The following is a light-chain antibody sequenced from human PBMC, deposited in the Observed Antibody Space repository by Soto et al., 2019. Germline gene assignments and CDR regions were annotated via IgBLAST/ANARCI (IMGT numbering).Light chain of an antibody. CDR1: QTLSNSF. J-gene: IGKJ4*01. V-gene: IGKV3D-11*02. CDR3: QQRRSSLT. CDR2: DVS. Sequence: EIVLTQSPGTLSLSPGERATLSCRASQTLSNSFIAWYQQKPGQAPRLLIYDVSKRATGIPPRFSGSGAGTDFTLTISSLEPEDSATYYCQQRRSSLTFGGGTKVDIK.